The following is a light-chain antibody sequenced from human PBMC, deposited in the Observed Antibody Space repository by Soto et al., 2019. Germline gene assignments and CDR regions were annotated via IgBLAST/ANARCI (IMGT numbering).Light chain of an antibody. CDR2: DVT. J-gene: IGLJ1*01. CDR3: CSYAGSNPLDV. Sequence: QSVLTQPRSVAGSPGQSVTLSCTGTSIDVGHYDYVSWYRQHPGKAPQLLIFDVTKRPSGVPDRFSGSKSGNTASLTISGLQIDDEADYYCCSYAGSNPLDVFGTGTKLTVL. CDR1: SIDVGHYDY. V-gene: IGLV2-11*01.